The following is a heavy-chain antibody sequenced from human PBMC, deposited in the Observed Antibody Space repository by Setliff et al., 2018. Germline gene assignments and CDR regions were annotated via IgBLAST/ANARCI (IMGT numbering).Heavy chain of an antibody. D-gene: IGHD6-13*01. V-gene: IGHV4-59*01. CDR3: ARAPYSSSWYPGGFDP. CDR2: IYYSGST. CDR1: GGSIGSYY. J-gene: IGHJ5*02. Sequence: SETLSLTCTVSGGSIGSYYWSWIRQPPGKGLEWIGYIYYSGSTNYNPSLKSRVTISVDTSKNQFSLKLSSVTAADTAVYYCARAPYSSSWYPGGFDPWGQGTLVTVSS.